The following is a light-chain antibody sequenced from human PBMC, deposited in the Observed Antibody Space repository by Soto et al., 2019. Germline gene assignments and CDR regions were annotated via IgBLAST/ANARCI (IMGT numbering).Light chain of an antibody. Sequence: EIVMTQSPATLSVSPGEGATLSCRASQSVGRDLAWYQQKPGQARRLLIYGASTRATGIPARFTGSGSGTEFTLAINSLQSEGFAVYWCQQYNTWPPTFGPGTTVDIK. CDR2: GAS. CDR3: QQYNTWPPT. J-gene: IGKJ3*01. V-gene: IGKV3-15*01. CDR1: QSVGRD.